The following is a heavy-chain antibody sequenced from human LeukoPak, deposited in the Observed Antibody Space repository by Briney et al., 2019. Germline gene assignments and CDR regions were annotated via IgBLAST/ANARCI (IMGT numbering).Heavy chain of an antibody. V-gene: IGHV3-48*01. CDR2: ISGSSGII. CDR3: ARDHYDILTGYFNGMDV. Sequence: GGSLRLSCAASGFTFNTYTMNWVRQAPGKGLEWVSYISGSSGIIDYADSVRGRFTISRDNPKNTLYLQMNSLRAEDTAVYYCARDHYDILTGYFNGMDVWGQGTTVTVSS. J-gene: IGHJ6*02. D-gene: IGHD3-9*01. CDR1: GFTFNTYT.